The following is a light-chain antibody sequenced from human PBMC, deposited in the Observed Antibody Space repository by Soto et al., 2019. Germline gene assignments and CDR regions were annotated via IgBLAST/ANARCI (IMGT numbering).Light chain of an antibody. V-gene: IGKV1-9*01. Sequence: ELAQSASLLGGRVSDRDTIACRASQGIDSYLAWYQQKPGTAPKLLIYAASALQSGVPSRFSGSGSGTDFTLTISSLQPEDFATYYCQQSYSSPTTFGQGTRLAIK. CDR3: QQSYSSPTT. J-gene: IGKJ5*01. CDR2: AAS. CDR1: QGIDSY.